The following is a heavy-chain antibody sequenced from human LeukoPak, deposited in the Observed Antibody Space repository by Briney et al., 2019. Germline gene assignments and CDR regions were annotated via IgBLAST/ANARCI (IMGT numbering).Heavy chain of an antibody. CDR1: GGSINSYY. Sequence: SETLSLTCTVSGGSINSYYWSWIRQPPGKGLEWIGYIYYSENTNYNPSLKSRVTISVDTSKNQFSLKLSSVTAADTAVYYCARPRGWGSSGGLRYYFDYWGQGTLVTVSS. J-gene: IGHJ4*02. V-gene: IGHV4-59*12. CDR3: ARPRGWGSSGGLRYYFDY. D-gene: IGHD3-22*01. CDR2: IYYSENT.